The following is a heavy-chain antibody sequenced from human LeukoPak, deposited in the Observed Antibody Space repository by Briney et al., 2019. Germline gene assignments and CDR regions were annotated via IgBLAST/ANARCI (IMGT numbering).Heavy chain of an antibody. CDR2: ISGSGGST. Sequence: GGSLRLSCAASGFTFSSYAMSWVRQAPGKGLEWVSAISGSGGSTYYADSVKGRFTISRDNSKNTLYLQMNSLRAEDTAVYYCAKKVYYYDSSGYYYNLVGYLQHWGQGTLVTVSS. CDR1: GFTFSSYA. D-gene: IGHD3-22*01. CDR3: AKKVYYYDSSGYYYNLVGYLQH. V-gene: IGHV3-23*01. J-gene: IGHJ1*01.